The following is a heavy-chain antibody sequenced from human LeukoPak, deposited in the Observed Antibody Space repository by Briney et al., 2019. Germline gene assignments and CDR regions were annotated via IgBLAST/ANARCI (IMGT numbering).Heavy chain of an antibody. V-gene: IGHV3-20*04. Sequence: GGSLRPSCAASGFTFDDYGMSWVRQAPGKGLEWVSGINRNGGSAGYADSVKGRFTISRDNVKNTLFLQMNSLRAEDTALYYCARDRGGTYMYLQHWGQGTLVTVSS. D-gene: IGHD1-26*01. CDR1: GFTFDDYG. CDR3: ARDRGGTYMYLQH. J-gene: IGHJ1*01. CDR2: INRNGGSA.